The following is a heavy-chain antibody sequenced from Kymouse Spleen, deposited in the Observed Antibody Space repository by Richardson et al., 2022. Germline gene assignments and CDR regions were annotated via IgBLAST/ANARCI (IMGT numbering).Heavy chain of an antibody. J-gene: IGHJ6*02. CDR1: GFTFSSYG. D-gene: IGHD2-8*01. Sequence: QVQLVESGGGVVQPGRSLRLSCAASGFTFSSYGMHWVRQAPGKGLEWVAVIWYDGSNKYYADSVKGRFTISRDNSKNTLYLQMNSLRAEDTAVYYCARSPLYCTNGVCFYYYYGMDVWGQGTTVTVSS. CDR2: IWYDGSNK. V-gene: IGHV3-33*01. CDR3: ARSPLYCTNGVCFYYYYGMDV.